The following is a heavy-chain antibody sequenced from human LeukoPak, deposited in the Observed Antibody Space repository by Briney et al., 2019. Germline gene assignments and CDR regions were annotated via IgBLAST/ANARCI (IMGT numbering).Heavy chain of an antibody. V-gene: IGHV4-30-2*01. J-gene: IGHJ4*02. CDR3: ARDKGDGYNWHYFDY. D-gene: IGHD5-24*01. CDR1: GGSISSGGYY. CDR2: IYHSGST. Sequence: PSETLSLTCTVSGGSISSGGYYWSWIRQAPGKGLEWIGYIYHSGSTYYNPSLKSRVTISVDRSKNQFSLKLSSVTAADTAVYYCARDKGDGYNWHYFDYWGQGTLVTVSS.